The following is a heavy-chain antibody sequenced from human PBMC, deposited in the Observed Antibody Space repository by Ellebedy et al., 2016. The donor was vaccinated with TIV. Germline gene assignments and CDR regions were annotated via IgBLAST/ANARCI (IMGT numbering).Heavy chain of an antibody. V-gene: IGHV1-69*02. Sequence: SVKVSCXASGYTFTGYYMHWVRQAPGQGLEWMGRIIPILSIANYAQKFQGRVTITADKSTSTAYMELSSLRSEDTAVYYCARLSDPKPSYYFDYWGQGTLVTVSS. D-gene: IGHD2-21*02. CDR1: GYTFTGYY. CDR2: IIPILSIA. CDR3: ARLSDPKPSYYFDY. J-gene: IGHJ4*02.